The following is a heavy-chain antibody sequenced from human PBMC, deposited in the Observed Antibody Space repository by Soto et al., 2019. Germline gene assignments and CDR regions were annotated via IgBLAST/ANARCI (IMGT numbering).Heavy chain of an antibody. J-gene: IGHJ6*02. CDR2: IYPGDSDT. Sequence: GESLXISCKGSGYNFTSYWIGWVRQMPGKGLEWMGIIYPGDSDTSYSPSFQGHVTISADKSISTAYLQWSSLKASDTAMYYCARTRDFWSGSQHGMDVWGQGTTVTVSS. D-gene: IGHD3-3*01. V-gene: IGHV5-51*01. CDR1: GYNFTSYW. CDR3: ARTRDFWSGSQHGMDV.